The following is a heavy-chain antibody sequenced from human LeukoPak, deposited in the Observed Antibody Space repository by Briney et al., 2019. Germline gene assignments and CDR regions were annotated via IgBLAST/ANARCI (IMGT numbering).Heavy chain of an antibody. Sequence: SETLSLTCTVSGGSISSFYWSWIRQPAGKGLEWIGRIYSSGTTNYNPSLRSRVTMSVDTSKKQFSLKLSSVTAADTAGYYCAIELVPAVAGACWFDPWGQGTLVSVSS. CDR3: AIELVPAVAGACWFDP. V-gene: IGHV4-4*07. CDR1: GGSISSFY. D-gene: IGHD2-2*01. J-gene: IGHJ5*02. CDR2: IYSSGTT.